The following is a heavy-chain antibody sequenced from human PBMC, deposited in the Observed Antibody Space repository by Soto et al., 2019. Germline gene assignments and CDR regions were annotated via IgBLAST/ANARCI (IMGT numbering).Heavy chain of an antibody. CDR3: ARDLDDFWSGYGDAFDI. CDR2: IIPIFGTA. D-gene: IGHD3-3*01. V-gene: IGHV1-69*13. J-gene: IGHJ3*02. CDR1: GGTFSSYA. Sequence: SVKVSCKASGGTFSSYAISWVRQAPGQGLEWMGGIIPIFGTANYAQKFQGRVTITADASTSTAYMELRSLRSDDTAVYYCARDLDDFWSGYGDAFDIWGQGTMVTVPS.